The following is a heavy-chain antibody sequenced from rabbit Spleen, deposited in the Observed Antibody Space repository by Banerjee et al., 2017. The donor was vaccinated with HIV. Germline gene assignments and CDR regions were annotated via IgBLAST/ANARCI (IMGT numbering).Heavy chain of an antibody. CDR1: GFSFSSNDY. V-gene: IGHV1S40*01. Sequence: QSLEESGGDLVKPGASLTLTCTASGFSFSSNDYMCWVRQAPGKGLEWISCIVGSSSGFTYSATWAKGRFTCSKTSSTTVTLQMTSLTAADTATYFCARNYVNAFDPWGPGTLVTVS. D-gene: IGHD1-1*01. CDR2: IVGSSSGFT. J-gene: IGHJ2*01. CDR3: ARNYVNAFDP.